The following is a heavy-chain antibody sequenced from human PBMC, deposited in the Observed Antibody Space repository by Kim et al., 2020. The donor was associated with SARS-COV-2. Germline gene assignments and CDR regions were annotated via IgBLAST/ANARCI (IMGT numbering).Heavy chain of an antibody. Sequence: GGSLRLSCAASGFTFSSYSMNWVRQAPGKGLEWVSSISSSSSYIYYADSVKGRFTISRDNAKNSLYLQMNSLRAEDTAVYYCARDGFRADTANDYWGQGTLVTVSS. J-gene: IGHJ4*02. V-gene: IGHV3-21*01. CDR1: GFTFSSYS. CDR2: ISSSSSYI. D-gene: IGHD5-18*01. CDR3: ARDGFRADTANDY.